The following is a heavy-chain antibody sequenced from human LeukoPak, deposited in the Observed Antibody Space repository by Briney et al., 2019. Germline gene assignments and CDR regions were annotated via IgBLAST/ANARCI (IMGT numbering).Heavy chain of an antibody. Sequence: ASVKVSCKASGYTFTSYGISWVRQAPGQGLEWMGWISAYNGNTNYAQKLQGRVTMTTDTSTSAAYMELRSLRSDDTAVYYCARDLGSSATSTNWFDPWGQGTLVTVSS. J-gene: IGHJ5*02. CDR1: GYTFTSYG. V-gene: IGHV1-18*01. D-gene: IGHD6-6*01. CDR3: ARDLGSSATSTNWFDP. CDR2: ISAYNGNT.